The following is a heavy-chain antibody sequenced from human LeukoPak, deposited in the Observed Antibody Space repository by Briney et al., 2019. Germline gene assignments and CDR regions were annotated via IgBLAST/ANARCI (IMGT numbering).Heavy chain of an antibody. CDR1: GGSISSYY. V-gene: IGHV4-4*07. D-gene: IGHD6-13*01. J-gene: IGHJ4*02. Sequence: SETLSLTCTVSGGSISSYYWNWIRQPAGKGLEWIGRIYSFGSTYYNPSLRSRVTISVDTSKNQFSLKLSSVTAADTAVYYCASGSSTLGYWGQGTLVTVSS. CDR3: ASGSSTLGY. CDR2: IYSFGST.